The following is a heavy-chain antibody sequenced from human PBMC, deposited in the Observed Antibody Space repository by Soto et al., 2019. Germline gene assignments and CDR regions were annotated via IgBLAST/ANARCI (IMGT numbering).Heavy chain of an antibody. D-gene: IGHD3-22*01. CDR2: INPSGGST. V-gene: IGHV1-46*01. CDR1: GYTFTSYY. Sequence: QVQLVQSGAEVKKPGASVKVSCKASGYTFTSYYMHWVRQAPGQGLEWMGIINPSGGSTSYAQKFQGRVTMTRDTSTSTVYMELSSLRSEDKAVYYCARDSPVIVAREAGYYYGMDVWGQGTTVTVSS. J-gene: IGHJ6*02. CDR3: ARDSPVIVAREAGYYYGMDV.